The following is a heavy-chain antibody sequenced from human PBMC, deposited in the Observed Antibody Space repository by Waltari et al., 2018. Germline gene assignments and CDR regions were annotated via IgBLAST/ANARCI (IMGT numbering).Heavy chain of an antibody. D-gene: IGHD4-17*01. Sequence: VRLDQWGTELVEPWETLSLTCAVYEGSFSAFFWSWVRQAPGKGLEWIGEINHGVKTDYNPSLKSRVTISVDKSKNQFSLKLSSVTAADTAVYYCARVTTVTPTGGLPWYFDYWGQGTLVTVSS. CDR3: ARVTTVTPTGGLPWYFDY. CDR2: INHGVKT. J-gene: IGHJ4*02. CDR1: EGSFSAFF. V-gene: IGHV4-34*01.